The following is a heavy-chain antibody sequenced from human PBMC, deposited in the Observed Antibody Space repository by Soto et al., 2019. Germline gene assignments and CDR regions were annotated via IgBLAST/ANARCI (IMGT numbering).Heavy chain of an antibody. V-gene: IGHV3-48*02. Sequence: EVQLVESGGGLVQPGGSLRLSCAASRFTFSLYSMSWVRQAPGKGLEWVSYISRSSTGIHYADSVKGRFTISRDDATNSMQLQMNSLRDGDTAVYYCARAVTWGLDVWGQGTTVSISS. CDR1: RFTFSLYS. J-gene: IGHJ6*02. CDR3: ARAVTWGLDV. CDR2: ISRSSTGI. D-gene: IGHD3-10*01.